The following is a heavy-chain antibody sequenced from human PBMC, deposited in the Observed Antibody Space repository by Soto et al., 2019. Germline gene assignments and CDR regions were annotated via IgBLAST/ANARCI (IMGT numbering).Heavy chain of an antibody. V-gene: IGHV4-34*01. CDR3: ARFVRYFDWLPHGLFDY. D-gene: IGHD3-9*01. Sequence: QVQLQQWGAGLLKPSETLSLTCAVYGGSFSGYYWSWIRQPPGKGLEWIGEINHSGSTNYNPSLNSRVTISVDTSKNQFSLKLSSVTAADTAVYYCARFVRYFDWLPHGLFDYWGQGTLVTVSS. CDR2: INHSGST. CDR1: GGSFSGYY. J-gene: IGHJ4*02.